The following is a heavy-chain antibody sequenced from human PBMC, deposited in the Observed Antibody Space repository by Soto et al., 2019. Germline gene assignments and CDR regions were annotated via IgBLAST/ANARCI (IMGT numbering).Heavy chain of an antibody. CDR1: GYTFTSYG. Sequence: QVQLAQSGPEVKKPGASVKVSCKTSGYTFTSYGISWVRQAPGQGLEWMGWISTSKGDTNYAQKFRGRVTMTTDTSTNTAYMELRSLSSDDTAVYYCATRSPAFDYWGQGTLVTVSS. J-gene: IGHJ4*02. CDR2: ISTSKGDT. V-gene: IGHV1-18*01. CDR3: ATRSPAFDY.